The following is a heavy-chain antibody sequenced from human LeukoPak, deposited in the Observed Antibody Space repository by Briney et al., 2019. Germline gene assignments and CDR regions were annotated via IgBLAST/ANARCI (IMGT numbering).Heavy chain of an antibody. D-gene: IGHD2-2*01. CDR2: IYHSGST. V-gene: IGHV4-30-2*01. CDR3: ARATWYQGEDDAFDI. CDR1: GGSISSGGYS. J-gene: IGHJ3*02. Sequence: SETLSLTCAVSGGSISSGGYSWSWIRQPPGKGLEWIGYIYHSGSTYYNPPLKSRVTISVDRSKNQFSLKLSSVTAADTAVYYCARATWYQGEDDAFDIWGQGTMVTVSS.